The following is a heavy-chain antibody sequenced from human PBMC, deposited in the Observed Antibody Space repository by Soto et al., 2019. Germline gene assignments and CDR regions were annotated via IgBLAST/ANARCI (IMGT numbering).Heavy chain of an antibody. D-gene: IGHD1-1*01. CDR1: GFTISNNY. Sequence: GGSLRLSCAASGFTISNNYMTWIRQPPGKGLEWVSVIYSAGSTYYADSVKGRSTISRDNSKDTVYLQMNSLRVEDTAMYYCARGRDGYNFLYEPTWGQGTLVTVSS. V-gene: IGHV3-53*01. J-gene: IGHJ4*02. CDR2: IYSAGST. CDR3: ARGRDGYNFLYEPT.